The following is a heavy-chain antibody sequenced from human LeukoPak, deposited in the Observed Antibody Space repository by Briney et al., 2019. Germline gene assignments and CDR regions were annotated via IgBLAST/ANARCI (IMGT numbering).Heavy chain of an antibody. CDR3: ARRGGYSYGFDGWFDP. CDR2: IYYSGGT. CDR1: GGSISSSSYY. V-gene: IGHV4-39*01. J-gene: IGHJ5*02. D-gene: IGHD5-18*01. Sequence: PSETLSLTCTVSGGSISSSSYYWGWIRQPPGKGLEWIGSIYYSGGTYYNPSLKSRVTISVDTSKNQFSLKLSSVTAADTAVYYCARRGGYSYGFDGWFDPWGQGTLVTVSS.